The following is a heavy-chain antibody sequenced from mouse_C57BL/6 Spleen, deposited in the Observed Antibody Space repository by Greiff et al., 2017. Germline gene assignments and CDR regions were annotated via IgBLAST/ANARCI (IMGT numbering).Heavy chain of an antibody. CDR2: IDPENGDT. CDR1: GFNIKDDY. Sequence: VQLKQSGAELVRPGASVKLSCTASGFNIKDDYMHWVKQRPEQGLEWIGWIDPENGDTEYASKFQGKAIITADTSSNTAYRQLSSLTSEDTAVYYCTTRSWFAYWGQGTLVTVSA. V-gene: IGHV14-4*01. J-gene: IGHJ3*01. CDR3: TTRSWFAY.